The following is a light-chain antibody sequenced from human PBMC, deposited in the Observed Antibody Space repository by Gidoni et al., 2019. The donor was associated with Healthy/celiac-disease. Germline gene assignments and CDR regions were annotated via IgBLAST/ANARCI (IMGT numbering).Light chain of an antibody. V-gene: IGKV3-15*01. CDR3: QQYNNWPPWT. Sequence: EIEMTQSPATLSVSPGEGATLSCRASQRVSSNLAWYQQKPGQAPRLLIYGASTRATGIPARFSGSGSGTEFTLTISSLQSEDFAVYYCQQYNNWPPWTFGQGTKVEIK. CDR2: GAS. J-gene: IGKJ1*01. CDR1: QRVSSN.